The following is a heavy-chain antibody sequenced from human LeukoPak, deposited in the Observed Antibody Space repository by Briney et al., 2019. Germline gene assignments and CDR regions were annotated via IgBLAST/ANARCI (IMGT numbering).Heavy chain of an antibody. J-gene: IGHJ4*02. CDR2: INSDGSST. CDR3: VREGYISGWYVY. V-gene: IGHV3-74*01. Sequence: PGGSLRLSCAASGFTFSSYWMHWVRQAPGKGLVWVSRINSDGSSTNYADSVKGRFTISRDNAKNTLSLQMNSLRAEDTAVYYCVREGYISGWYVYWGQGTLVTVSS. CDR1: GFTFSSYW. D-gene: IGHD6-19*01.